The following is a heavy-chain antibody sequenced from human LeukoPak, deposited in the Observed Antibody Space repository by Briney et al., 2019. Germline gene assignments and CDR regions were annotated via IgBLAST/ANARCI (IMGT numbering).Heavy chain of an antibody. Sequence: PSETLSLTCTVSGGSISSGSYYWSWIRQPPGKGLEWIGYIYYSGSTNYNPSLKSRVTISVDTSKNQFSLKLSSVTAADTAVYYCARVNRGTVGYHMDVWGKGTTVTVSS. J-gene: IGHJ6*04. CDR3: ARVNRGTVGYHMDV. CDR1: GGSISSGSYY. V-gene: IGHV4-61*01. D-gene: IGHD3-10*01. CDR2: IYYSGST.